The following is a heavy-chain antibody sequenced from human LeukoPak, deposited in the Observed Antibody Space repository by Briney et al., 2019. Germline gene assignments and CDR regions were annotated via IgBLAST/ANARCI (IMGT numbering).Heavy chain of an antibody. J-gene: IGHJ3*02. Sequence: ASVKVSCKVSGYTLTELSMHWVRQAPGKGLEWMGGFDPEDGETIYAQKFQGRVTMTEDTSTDTAYMELSSLRSEDTAVYYCANTFTYYYGSGSAFDIWGQGTMVTVSS. D-gene: IGHD3-10*01. CDR1: GYTLTELS. V-gene: IGHV1-24*01. CDR3: ANTFTYYYGSGSAFDI. CDR2: FDPEDGET.